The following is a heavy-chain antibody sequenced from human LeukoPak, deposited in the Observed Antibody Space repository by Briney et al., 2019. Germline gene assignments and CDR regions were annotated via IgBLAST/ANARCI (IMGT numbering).Heavy chain of an antibody. D-gene: IGHD2-2*01. CDR2: ISSNGGST. CDR1: GFTFSDYA. V-gene: IGHV3-64*01. Sequence: GGSLRLSCAASGFTFSDYAMHWVRQAPGKGLEYVSAISSNGGSTFYANSVKGRFTISRDNSKNTLYLQMGSLRAEDMAVYFCARADCSGTNCYAPFDYWGRGTLVTVSS. CDR3: ARADCSGTNCYAPFDY. J-gene: IGHJ4*02.